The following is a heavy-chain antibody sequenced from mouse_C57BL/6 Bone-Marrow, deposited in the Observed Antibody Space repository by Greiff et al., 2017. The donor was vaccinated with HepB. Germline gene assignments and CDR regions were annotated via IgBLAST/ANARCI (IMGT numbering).Heavy chain of an antibody. CDR1: GFTFSDYG. CDR3: ARMWNYGSSYVDY. D-gene: IGHD1-1*01. Sequence: EVHLVESGGGLVKPGGSLKLSCAASGFTFSDYGMHWVRQAPEKGLEWVAYISSGSSTIYYADTVKGRFTISRDNAKNTLLLQMTSLRSEDTAMYYCARMWNYGSSYVDYWGQGTTLTVSS. V-gene: IGHV5-17*01. J-gene: IGHJ2*01. CDR2: ISSGSSTI.